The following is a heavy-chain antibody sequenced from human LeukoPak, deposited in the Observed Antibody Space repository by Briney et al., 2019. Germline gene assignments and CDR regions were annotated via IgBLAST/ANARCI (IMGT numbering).Heavy chain of an antibody. CDR3: VRGGLSH. D-gene: IGHD3-10*01. J-gene: IGHJ4*02. CDR1: GFTFSDFY. V-gene: IGHV3-7*05. Sequence: PGGSLRLSCAASGFTFSDFYMTWIRQAPGKGLEWVANIKEDGSEKNYVDSVKGRFTISRDNAKNSLYLQMNSLRAEDTAVYYCVRGGLSHWGQGALVTVSS. CDR2: IKEDGSEK.